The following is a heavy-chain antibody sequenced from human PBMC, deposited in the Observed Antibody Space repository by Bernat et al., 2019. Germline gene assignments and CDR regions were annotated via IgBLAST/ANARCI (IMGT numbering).Heavy chain of an antibody. V-gene: IGHV4-4*02. J-gene: IGHJ4*02. D-gene: IGHD3-22*01. CDR2: IYHSGST. CDR3: ARDDYYDSSGYKPLDY. Sequence: QVQLQESGPGLVKPSGTLSLTFAVPGGSISSSNWWSWVRQPPGKGVEWIGEIYHSGSTNSNPSLNIRVTISVDKSKNQFSRKLSSVTAADTAVYYCARDDYYDSSGYKPLDYWGQGTLVTVSS. CDR1: GGSISSSNW.